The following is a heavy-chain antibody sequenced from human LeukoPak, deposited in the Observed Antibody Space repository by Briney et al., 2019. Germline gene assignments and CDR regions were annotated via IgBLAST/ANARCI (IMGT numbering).Heavy chain of an antibody. J-gene: IGHJ4*02. CDR1: GFTFSSYA. CDR3: AKDFVVVPGNVNYFDY. Sequence: GGSLRLSCAASGFTFSSYAMSWVRQAPGKGLEWVSSITIGSNYIYYADSVKGRFTISRDNSKNTLYVQMKSLRAEDTAVYYCAKDFVVVPGNVNYFDYWGQGTLVTVSS. D-gene: IGHD2-21*02. CDR2: ITIGSNYI. V-gene: IGHV3-23*01.